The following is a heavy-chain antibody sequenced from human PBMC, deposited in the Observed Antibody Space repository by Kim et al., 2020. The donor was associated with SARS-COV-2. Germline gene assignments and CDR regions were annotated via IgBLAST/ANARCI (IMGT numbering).Heavy chain of an antibody. CDR3: AKEKTIFASFFDY. Sequence: GGSLRLSCVVSGFKFDDYAMHWVRQAPGKGLEWVSSISWNSGKIDYADSVRGRFTISRDNAKNSLYLQMSTLREEDTAFYYCAKEKTIFASFFDYWGQGTLVTVSS. J-gene: IGHJ4*02. CDR2: ISWNSGKI. D-gene: IGHD2-21*01. CDR1: GFKFDDYA. V-gene: IGHV3-9*01.